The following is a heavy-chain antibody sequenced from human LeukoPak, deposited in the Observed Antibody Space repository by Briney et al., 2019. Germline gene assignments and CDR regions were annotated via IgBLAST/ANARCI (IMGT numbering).Heavy chain of an antibody. V-gene: IGHV4-39*07. J-gene: IGHJ3*02. Sequence: SETLSLTCTVSGGSISSSSYYWGWIRQPPGKGLEWIGSIYYSGSTYYNPSLKSRVTISVDTSKNQFSLKLSSVTAADTAVYYCATVLIAAAGTGAFDIWGQGTMVTVSS. D-gene: IGHD6-13*01. CDR1: GGSISSSSYY. CDR2: IYYSGST. CDR3: ATVLIAAAGTGAFDI.